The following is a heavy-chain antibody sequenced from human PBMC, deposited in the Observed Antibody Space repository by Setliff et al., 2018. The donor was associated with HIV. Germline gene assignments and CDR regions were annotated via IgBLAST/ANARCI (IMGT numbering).Heavy chain of an antibody. J-gene: IGHJ4*02. Sequence: GGSLRLSCAGSDSGDSGFIFSDYFMTWVRQAPGKGLEWVGRIKSENDGGTTDYAAPVKGRFTISRDDSKDTVYLQMNSLQVDDTGVYYCTTDEVTMVRGILYFFNYWGQGALVTVSS. CDR3: TTDEVTMVRGILYFFNY. CDR2: IKSENDGGTT. D-gene: IGHD3-10*01. CDR1: GFIFSDYF. V-gene: IGHV3-15*01.